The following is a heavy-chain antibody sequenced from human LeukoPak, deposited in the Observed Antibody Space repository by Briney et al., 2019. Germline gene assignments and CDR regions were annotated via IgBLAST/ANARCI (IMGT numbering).Heavy chain of an antibody. V-gene: IGHV4-34*01. J-gene: IGHJ3*02. Sequence: SETLSLTCAVYGGSFSGYYWSWIRQPPGKGLEWIGEINHSGSTNYNPSLKSRVTISVDTSKDQFSLKLSSVTAADTAVYYCARDRVEYYYDSSGYSHDAFDIWGQGTMVTVSS. CDR1: GGSFSGYY. CDR2: INHSGST. D-gene: IGHD3-22*01. CDR3: ARDRVEYYYDSSGYSHDAFDI.